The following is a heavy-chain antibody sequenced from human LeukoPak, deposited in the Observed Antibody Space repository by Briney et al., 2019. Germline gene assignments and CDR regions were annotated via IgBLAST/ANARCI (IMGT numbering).Heavy chain of an antibody. CDR2: INQGGTEK. Sequence: GGSLRLSCAASGFSLSSYWMTWVRQAPGKGLEWVSNINQGGTEKDYADSVKGRFTISRENAKDTVYLQMHSLRAEDTAVYYCARESLTAVTSRPAWWWGEGTVVAVS. J-gene: IGHJ1*01. CDR1: GFSLSSYW. CDR3: ARESLTAVTSRPAWW. D-gene: IGHD4-17*01. V-gene: IGHV3-7*01.